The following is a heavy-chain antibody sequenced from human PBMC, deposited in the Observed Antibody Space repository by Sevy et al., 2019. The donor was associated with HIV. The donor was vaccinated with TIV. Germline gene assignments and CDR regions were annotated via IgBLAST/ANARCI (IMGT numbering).Heavy chain of an antibody. CDR2: ISGSGGYT. CDR3: AKEGPGGFDP. V-gene: IGHV3-23*01. CDR1: GFTFSSYV. D-gene: IGHD1-26*01. Sequence: GGSLRLSCAVSGFTFSSYVISWVRQAPGKGLEWVSTISGSGGYTYYADSVKGRFTISRDNSKNTLYLQMNNLRAEETVVYYCAKEGPGGFDPWGQGTLVTVSS. J-gene: IGHJ5*02.